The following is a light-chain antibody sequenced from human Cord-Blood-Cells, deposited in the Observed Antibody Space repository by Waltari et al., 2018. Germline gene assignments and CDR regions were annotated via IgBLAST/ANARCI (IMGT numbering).Light chain of an antibody. V-gene: IGKV1-5*01. CDR2: DAS. CDR3: QQYNSYTCT. CDR1: QSISSW. Sequence: DIQMTQSPSTMSASVGDRVTITCRASQSISSWLAWYQQKPEKAPKLLIYDASSLESGVPSRFSGSGSRTEFTLTIRSLQPDDFATYYCQQYNSYTCTFGQGTKVENK. J-gene: IGKJ1*01.